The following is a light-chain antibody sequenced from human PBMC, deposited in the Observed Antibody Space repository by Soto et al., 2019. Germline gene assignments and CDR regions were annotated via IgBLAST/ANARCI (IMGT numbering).Light chain of an antibody. V-gene: IGKV3-15*01. CDR1: QSVSSN. J-gene: IGKJ2*01. CDR3: QQYNNWPHT. CDR2: GAS. Sequence: EIVMTQSPATLSVSPGERATLSCRASQSVSSNLAWYQQKPGQAPRLLIYGASTRATGIPARFSGSGSGTEFTLTLSSMQSEDFAVYSCQQYNNWPHTFGQGTKLEIK.